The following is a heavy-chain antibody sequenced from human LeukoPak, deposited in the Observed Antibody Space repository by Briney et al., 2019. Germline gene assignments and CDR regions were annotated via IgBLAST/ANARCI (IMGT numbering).Heavy chain of an antibody. J-gene: IGHJ3*02. V-gene: IGHV3-20*04. CDR1: GFSFADYA. CDR3: ARGYDFGSGRLGDAFHM. D-gene: IGHD3-3*01. CDR2: INWYGGRA. Sequence: GGSLRLSCEASGFSFADYAMTWVRHAPEEGLGWVSGINWYGGRAGYADSVEGRFTISTDNATNSRYLQMDTLRAEDTALYFCARGYDFGSGRLGDAFHMWGQGTMVTVSS.